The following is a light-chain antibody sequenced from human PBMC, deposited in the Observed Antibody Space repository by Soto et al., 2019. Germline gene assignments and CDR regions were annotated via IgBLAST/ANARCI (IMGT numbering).Light chain of an antibody. V-gene: IGKV3-20*01. CDR2: GAS. CDR1: QSVRSNY. J-gene: IGKJ4*01. CDR3: HQYGSSPLT. Sequence: EIVLTQSPGTLSLSPGERATLSCRASQSVRSNYLAWYQQKPGQAPRLFIYGASSRATGIPDRFSGSGSGTDFTLTISRLEPEDFAVDYCHQYGSSPLTFGGGTKVEIK.